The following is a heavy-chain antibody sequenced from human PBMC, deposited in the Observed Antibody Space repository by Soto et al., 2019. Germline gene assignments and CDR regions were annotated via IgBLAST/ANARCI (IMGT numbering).Heavy chain of an antibody. D-gene: IGHD4-17*01. J-gene: IGHJ4*02. CDR1: GFTFSSDA. CDR3: AKANSYGDTLYYFDY. CDR2: ISGSGDIT. Sequence: PGGSLRLSCAATGFTFSSDAVNWVRQTPGKGLEWVSGISGSGDITYYADSVKGRFTISRDNAKKTLYLQMTSLRAEDTALYYCAKANSYGDTLYYFDYWGQGTLVTVSS. V-gene: IGHV3-23*01.